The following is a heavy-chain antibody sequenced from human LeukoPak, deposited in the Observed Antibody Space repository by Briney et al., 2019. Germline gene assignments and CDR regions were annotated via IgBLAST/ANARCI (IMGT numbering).Heavy chain of an antibody. J-gene: IGHJ6*02. Sequence: GASVKVSCKASGYTFTGYYMHWVRQAPGQGLEWMGWINPNSGGTNYAQKFQGRVTMTRDTSISTAYMELSRLRSDDTAVYYCARDRSYYDILTGYFSVGKKNSYYYYGMDVWGQGTTVTVSS. CDR3: ARDRSYYDILTGYFSVGKKNSYYYYGMDV. V-gene: IGHV1-2*02. D-gene: IGHD3-9*01. CDR2: INPNSGGT. CDR1: GYTFTGYY.